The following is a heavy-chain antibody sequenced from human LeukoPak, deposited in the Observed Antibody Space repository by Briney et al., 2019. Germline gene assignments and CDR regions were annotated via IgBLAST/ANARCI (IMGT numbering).Heavy chain of an antibody. D-gene: IGHD2-15*01. Sequence: ASVKVSCKVSGYTLTELSMHWVRQAPGKGLEWMGGFDPEDGETIYAQKFQGRVTITEDTSTDTAYMELSSLRSEDTAVYYCATTRYCSGGSCGYFDYWGQGTLVTVSS. V-gene: IGHV1-24*01. J-gene: IGHJ4*02. CDR2: FDPEDGET. CDR3: ATTRYCSGGSCGYFDY. CDR1: GYTLTELS.